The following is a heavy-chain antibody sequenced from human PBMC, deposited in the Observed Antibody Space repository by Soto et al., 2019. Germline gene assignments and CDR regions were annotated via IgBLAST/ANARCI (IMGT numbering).Heavy chain of an antibody. CDR2: IKQDGSEK. CDR1: GFTFSSYW. Sequence: EVQLVESGGGLVQPGGSLRLSCAASGFTFSSYWMSWVRQAPGKGLEGGANIKQDGSEKYYVDSVKGRFTISRDNAKNSLYLQMNSLRAEDTAVYYCAREVYDYIWGSYPGNYWGQGTLVTVSS. V-gene: IGHV3-7*01. CDR3: AREVYDYIWGSYPGNY. J-gene: IGHJ4*02. D-gene: IGHD3-16*02.